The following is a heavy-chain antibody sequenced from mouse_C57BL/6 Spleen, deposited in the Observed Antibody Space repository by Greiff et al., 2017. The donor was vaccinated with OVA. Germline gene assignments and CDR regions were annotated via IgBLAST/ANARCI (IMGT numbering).Heavy chain of an antibody. CDR3: ARSWGNYDAMDY. V-gene: IGHV1-64*01. Sequence: VKLQQPGAELVKPGASVKLSCKASGYTFTSYWMHWVKQRPGQGLEWIGLIHPNSGSTNYNEKFKSKATLTVDKSSSTAYMQLSSLTSEDSAVYYCARSWGNYDAMDYWGQGTSVTVSS. D-gene: IGHD2-1*01. CDR2: IHPNSGST. CDR1: GYTFTSYW. J-gene: IGHJ4*01.